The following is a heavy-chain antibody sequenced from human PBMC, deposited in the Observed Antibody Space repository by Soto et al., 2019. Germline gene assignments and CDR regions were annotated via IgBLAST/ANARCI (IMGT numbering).Heavy chain of an antibody. Sequence: GGSLRLSCAASGFTFSSYEMNWVRQAPGKGLEWVAVMSYDGSNKYYADSVKGRFTISGDNSKNTLYLQMNSLRAEDTAVYYCARATVVAPIDYWGQGTLVTVSS. D-gene: IGHD2-15*01. CDR1: GFTFSSYE. CDR2: MSYDGSNK. CDR3: ARATVVAPIDY. V-gene: IGHV3-30-3*01. J-gene: IGHJ4*02.